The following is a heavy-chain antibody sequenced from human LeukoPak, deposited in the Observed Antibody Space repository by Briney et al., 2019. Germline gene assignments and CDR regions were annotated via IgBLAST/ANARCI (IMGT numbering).Heavy chain of an antibody. Sequence: GGSLRLSCAASGSTFSSYEMNWVRQAPGKGLEWVSYISGSGSTIHYADSVKGRFTISRDNAKNSLYLQMNSLRAEDTAVYYCAREEDHYYGSGRPPGYWGRGTLVTVSS. CDR1: GSTFSSYE. V-gene: IGHV3-48*03. D-gene: IGHD3-10*01. CDR3: AREEDHYYGSGRPPGY. J-gene: IGHJ4*02. CDR2: ISGSGSTI.